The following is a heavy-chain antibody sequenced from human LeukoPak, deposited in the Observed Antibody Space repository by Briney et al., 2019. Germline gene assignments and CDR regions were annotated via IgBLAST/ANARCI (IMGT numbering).Heavy chain of an antibody. CDR1: GFTFSSYW. Sequence: GGSLRLSCAASGFTFSSYWMHWVRQAPGEGLVWVSRINSDASGTTYADSVKGRFTISRDNSQNTLYLQMNNLRDDDTAVYYCTKEGDEFRGYLDVWGKGTTVTVSS. CDR2: INSDASGT. V-gene: IGHV3-74*03. J-gene: IGHJ6*03. CDR3: TKEGDEFRGYLDV. D-gene: IGHD3-16*01.